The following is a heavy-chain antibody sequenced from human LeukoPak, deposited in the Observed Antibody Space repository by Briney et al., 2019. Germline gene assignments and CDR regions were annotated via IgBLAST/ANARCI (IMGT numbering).Heavy chain of an antibody. Sequence: SETLSLTCTVSGTSITSYYWNWIRQAPGQGPEWIGYGHYSGNTKYNPPLKSRVTISVDTSKNQFSLRLSSVTAADTAVYYCARLGIGVVPSAMLGDYYFDYWGQGTLVTVSS. J-gene: IGHJ4*02. D-gene: IGHD2-2*01. CDR3: ARLGIGVVPSAMLGDYYFDY. CDR2: GHYSGNT. V-gene: IGHV4-59*08. CDR1: GTSITSYY.